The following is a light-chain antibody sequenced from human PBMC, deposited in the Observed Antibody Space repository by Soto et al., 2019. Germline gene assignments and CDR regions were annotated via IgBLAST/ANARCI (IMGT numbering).Light chain of an antibody. CDR2: DVN. V-gene: IGLV2-14*03. Sequence: QSALTQPASVSGSPGQSITISCTGTRSDIGAYNCVSWYQQHPGEVPKLMLYDVNVRPSGVSNRFSGSKSGNTASLTISGLQAEDEADYYCTSWTTSTTMIFGGGTKVTVL. J-gene: IGLJ2*01. CDR1: RSDIGAYNC. CDR3: TSWTTSTTMI.